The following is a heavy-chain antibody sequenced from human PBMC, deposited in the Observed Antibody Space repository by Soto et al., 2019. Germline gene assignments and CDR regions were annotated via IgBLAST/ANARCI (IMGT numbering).Heavy chain of an antibody. V-gene: IGHV3-43D*04. Sequence: GGSLRLSCAASGFTFDDYAMHWVRQAPGKGLEWVSLISLDGGSTYYADSVKGRFTISRDNSKNSLYLQMNSLRAEDTALYYCAKEYRRRDSSQGVDYWGQGTLVTVSS. CDR2: ISLDGGST. CDR3: AKEYRRRDSSQGVDY. D-gene: IGHD3-22*01. CDR1: GFTFDDYA. J-gene: IGHJ4*02.